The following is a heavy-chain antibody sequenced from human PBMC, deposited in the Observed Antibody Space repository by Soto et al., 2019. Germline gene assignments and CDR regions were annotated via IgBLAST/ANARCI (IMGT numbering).Heavy chain of an antibody. CDR1: GGSISSGDYY. V-gene: IGHV4-30-4*01. J-gene: IGHJ6*02. D-gene: IGHD3-3*01. CDR3: ASQYYDFWSGYYKYGMDV. Sequence: QVQLQESGPGLVKPSQTLSLTCTVSGGSISSGDYYWRWIRQPPGKGLEWIGYIYYSGSTYYNPFLKSRVTISVDTSKHQFSLKLSSVTAADTAVYYCASQYYDFWSGYYKYGMDVWGQGTTVTVSS. CDR2: IYYSGST.